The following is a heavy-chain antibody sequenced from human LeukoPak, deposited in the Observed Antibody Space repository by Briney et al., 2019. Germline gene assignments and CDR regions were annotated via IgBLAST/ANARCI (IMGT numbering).Heavy chain of an antibody. Sequence: PGGSLRLSCAASGISVRSNYMNWVRQAPGTGLEWVSLISSGDDTDYADSVKGRFTISRDNSKNTLYLQMNSLRAEDTAVYYCAKLILLWFGELPHGDAFDIWGQGTMVTVSS. CDR2: ISSGDDT. V-gene: IGHV3-53*01. CDR3: AKLILLWFGELPHGDAFDI. J-gene: IGHJ3*02. D-gene: IGHD3-10*01. CDR1: GISVRSNY.